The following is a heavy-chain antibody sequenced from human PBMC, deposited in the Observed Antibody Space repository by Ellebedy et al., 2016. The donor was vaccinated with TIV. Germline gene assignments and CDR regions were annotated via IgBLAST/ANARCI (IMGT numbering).Heavy chain of an antibody. J-gene: IGHJ4*02. V-gene: IGHV3-7*03. CDR3: ARGIYSGPPPG. CDR1: GFTFSDNW. Sequence: PGGSLRLSCSASGFTFSDNWMTWVRQAPGKGLEWVANIKQDGSENYYVDSVKGRFTISRDNAKNSLYLQMNNLRVEDTAVYYCARGIYSGPPPGWGQGTLVTVSS. D-gene: IGHD4-11*01. CDR2: IKQDGSEN.